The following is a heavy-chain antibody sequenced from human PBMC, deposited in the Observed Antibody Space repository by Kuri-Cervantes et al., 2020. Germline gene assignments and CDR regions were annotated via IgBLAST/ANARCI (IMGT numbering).Heavy chain of an antibody. CDR2: IYSCGST. CDR3: ARDVGGSGHEYFQH. J-gene: IGHJ1*01. CDR1: GFTVSSNY. Sequence: LSLTCAASGFTVSSNYMSWVRQAPGKGLEWVSVIYSCGSTYYADSVKGRFTISRDNSKNTLYLQMNSLRAEDTAVYYCARDVGGSGHEYFQHWGQGTLVTVSS. D-gene: IGHD6-19*01. V-gene: IGHV3-66*03.